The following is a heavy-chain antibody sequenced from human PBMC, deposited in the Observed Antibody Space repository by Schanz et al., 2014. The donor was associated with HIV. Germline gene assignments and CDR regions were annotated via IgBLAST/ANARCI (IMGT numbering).Heavy chain of an antibody. J-gene: IGHJ6*02. CDR1: GFTFNSYG. CDR2: ISYDGSRK. D-gene: IGHD3-22*01. Sequence: VQLLESAGGLVQPGGSLRLSCAASGFTFNSYGMHWVRQAPGKGLEWVAVISYDGSRKHFADSVKGRFTISRDNSKNTLYLQMKSLRAEDTAVYYCAKDRNYYDSRYRGKGNYYYYYGMDVWGQGTTVTVSS. CDR3: AKDRNYYDSRYRGKGNYYYYYGMDV. V-gene: IGHV3-30*18.